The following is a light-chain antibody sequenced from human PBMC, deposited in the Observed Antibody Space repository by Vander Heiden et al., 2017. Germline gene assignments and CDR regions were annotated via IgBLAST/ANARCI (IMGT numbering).Light chain of an antibody. J-gene: IGKJ3*01. CDR1: QSISSY. CDR3: QQSYSTPLT. Sequence: THPSPSSLSASVGDRVTITCRASQSISSYLNWYQQKPGKAPKLLIYAASSLQSGVPSRFSGSGSGTDFTLTISSLQPEDFATYYCQQSYSTPLTFGRGTKVEIK. CDR2: AAS. V-gene: IGKV1-39*01.